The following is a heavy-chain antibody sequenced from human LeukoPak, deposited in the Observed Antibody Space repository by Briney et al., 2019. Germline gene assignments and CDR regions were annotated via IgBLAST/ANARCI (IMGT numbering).Heavy chain of an antibody. CDR3: ARGRYDYYFDY. J-gene: IGHJ4*02. V-gene: IGHV4-38-2*02. Sequence: PSETLSLTCTVSGYSVSSGYYWGWIRQPPGKGLEWTGTRFHSGNTYYNPSLKSRVTISVDTSKNQFSLKLSSVTAADTAVYSCARGRYDYYFDYWGQGTLVTVSS. CDR1: GYSVSSGYY. D-gene: IGHD1-1*01. CDR2: RFHSGNT.